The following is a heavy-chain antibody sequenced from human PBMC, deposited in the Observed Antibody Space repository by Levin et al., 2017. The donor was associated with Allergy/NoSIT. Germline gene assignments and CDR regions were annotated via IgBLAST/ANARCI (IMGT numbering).Heavy chain of an antibody. J-gene: IGHJ5*02. CDR2: ISSSSSYI. CDR3: ARTERLAAAGAP. V-gene: IGHV3-21*01. CDR1: GFTFSSYS. D-gene: IGHD6-13*01. Sequence: GGSLRLSCAASGFTFSSYSMNWVRQAPGKGLEWVSSISSSSSYIYYADSVKGRFTISRDNAKNSLYLQMNSLRAEDTAVYYCARTERLAAAGAPWGQGTLVTVSS.